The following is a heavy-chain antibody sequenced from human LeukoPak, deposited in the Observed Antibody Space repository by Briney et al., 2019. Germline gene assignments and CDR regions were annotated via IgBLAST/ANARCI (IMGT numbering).Heavy chain of an antibody. CDR1: GYTFTSYA. J-gene: IGHJ4*02. Sequence: ASVNVSCKASGYTFTSYAMNWVRQAPGQGREWMGWINTNTGNPTYAQGFTGRSVFSLDTSVSTAYLQISSLKAEDTAVYYCANNVDTAMGGFDYWGQGTLVTVSS. CDR3: ANNVDTAMGGFDY. D-gene: IGHD5-18*01. CDR2: INTNTGNP. V-gene: IGHV7-4-1*02.